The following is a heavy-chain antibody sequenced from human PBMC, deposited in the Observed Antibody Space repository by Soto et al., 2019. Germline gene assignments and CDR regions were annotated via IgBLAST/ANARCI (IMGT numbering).Heavy chain of an antibody. Sequence: QVQLQESGPGLVKPSQTLSLTCTVSGGSISSGDYYWSWIRQPPGKGLEWIGYIYYRGSTYYNPSLKKRVKLSVDTSKNQFTVKLSSVTAADTAVYYCSRASPVVTDVWGQGTTVTVYS. V-gene: IGHV4-30-4*01. CDR1: GGSISSGDYY. CDR3: SRASPVVTDV. CDR2: IYYRGST. J-gene: IGHJ6*02. D-gene: IGHD5-18*01.